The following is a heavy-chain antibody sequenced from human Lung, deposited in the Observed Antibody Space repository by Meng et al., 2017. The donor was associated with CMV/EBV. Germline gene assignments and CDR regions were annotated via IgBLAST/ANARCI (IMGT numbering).Heavy chain of an antibody. CDR1: GFTFNSHW. V-gene: IGHV3-74*01. D-gene: IGHD1-26*01. Sequence: VQLVESGGGLVQPGEALRPSCAASGFTFNSHWMHWVRQAPGKGLVWVSRTNRDGSSTSYADSVKGRFTISRDNAKSTLYLQMNSLRAEDTAVYYCARGVGESLGWEMGYWGQGTLVTVSS. CDR2: TNRDGSST. CDR3: ARGVGESLGWEMGY. J-gene: IGHJ4*02.